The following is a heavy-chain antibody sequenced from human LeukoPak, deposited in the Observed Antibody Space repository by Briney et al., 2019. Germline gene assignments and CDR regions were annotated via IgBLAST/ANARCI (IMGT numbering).Heavy chain of an antibody. CDR3: ARNAAHEYYFDY. J-gene: IGHJ4*02. CDR1: GGSISSRSYY. V-gene: IGHV4-39*07. CDR2: IYYSGST. D-gene: IGHD2-15*01. Sequence: PETLSLTCTVSGGSISSRSYYWGWIRQPPGKGLEWIGSIYYSGSTYYNPSLKSRVTISVDTSKNQFSLKLSSVTAADTAVYYCARNAAHEYYFDYWGQGTLVTVSS.